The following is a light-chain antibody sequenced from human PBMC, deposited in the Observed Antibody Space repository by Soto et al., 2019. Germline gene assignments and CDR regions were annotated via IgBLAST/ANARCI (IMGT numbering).Light chain of an antibody. J-gene: IGLJ1*01. CDR2: EVS. Sequence: QSALTQPASVSGSPGQSITISCTGTTSDVGGYNYVSWYQQHTGKVPKLLIHEVSNRPSGVSNRFSGSKSGNTASPTISGLQAEDEADYYCLSKTSSISYDFGTGTKVTVL. V-gene: IGLV2-14*01. CDR3: LSKTSSISYD. CDR1: TSDVGGYNY.